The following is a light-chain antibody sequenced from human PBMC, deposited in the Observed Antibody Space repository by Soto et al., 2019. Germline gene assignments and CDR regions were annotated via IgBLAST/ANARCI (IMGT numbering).Light chain of an antibody. J-gene: IGKJ5*01. V-gene: IGKV3-20*01. CDR2: GAS. Sequence: EIVLTQSPGTLSLPPGERATLSCRASQSVSNNYLAWYQQKPGQAPRLLIYGASNRATGIPDRSSGSGSGTDFTLTISRLEPEDFAVYYCQQYGRSLPITFGQGTRLEIK. CDR1: QSVSNNY. CDR3: QQYGRSLPIT.